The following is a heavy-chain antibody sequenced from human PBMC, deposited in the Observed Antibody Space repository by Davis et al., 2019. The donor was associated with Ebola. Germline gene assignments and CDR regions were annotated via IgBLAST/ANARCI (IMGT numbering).Heavy chain of an antibody. V-gene: IGHV1-46*03. CDR1: GYTFTGYY. CDR2: INPSGGST. Sequence: ASVKVSCKTSGYTFTGYYMHWVRQAPGQGLEWMGIINPSGGSTSYAQKFQGRVTMTRDTSTSTVYMELSSLRSEDTAVYYCAREPIVVVTATYYYYGMDVWGQGTTVTVSS. J-gene: IGHJ6*02. D-gene: IGHD2-21*02. CDR3: AREPIVVVTATYYYYGMDV.